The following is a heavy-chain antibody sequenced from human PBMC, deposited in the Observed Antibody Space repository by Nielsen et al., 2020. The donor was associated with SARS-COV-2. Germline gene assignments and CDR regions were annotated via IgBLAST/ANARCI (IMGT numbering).Heavy chain of an antibody. J-gene: IGHJ4*02. D-gene: IGHD1-26*01. CDR3: AKGDSYDGSYAY. V-gene: IGHV3-9*01. CDR2: ISWNSGSI. CDR1: GFTFDDYA. Sequence: GGSLRLSCAASGFTFDDYAMHWVRQAPGKGLEWVPGISWNSGSIGYADSVKGRFTISRDNAKNSLYLQMNSLRAEDTALYYCAKGDSYDGSYAYWGQGTLVTVSP.